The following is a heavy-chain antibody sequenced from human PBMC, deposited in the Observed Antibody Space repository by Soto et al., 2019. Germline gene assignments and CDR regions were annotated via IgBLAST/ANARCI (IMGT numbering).Heavy chain of an antibody. J-gene: IGHJ1*01. CDR2: IDWDDDK. CDR3: AHSYCSGGSCHGQYFQH. V-gene: IGHV2-70*12. Sequence: SGPTLVNPTETLTLACTLSGFSLSTSGMSVNWIRQPPGKALEWLARIDWDDDKFYSTSLKTRLTISKDTSKNQVVLTMTNMDPVDTATYYCAHSYCSGGSCHGQYFQHWGQGTLVTVSS. CDR1: GFSLSTSGMS. D-gene: IGHD2-15*01.